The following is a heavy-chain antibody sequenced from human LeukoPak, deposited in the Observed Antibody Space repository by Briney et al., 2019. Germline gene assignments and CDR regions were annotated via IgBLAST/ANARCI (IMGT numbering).Heavy chain of an antibody. CDR1: GGSFSGYY. D-gene: IGHD2-15*01. J-gene: IGHJ4*02. CDR3: ARRKIGYCSGGSCFHGGFAY. V-gene: IGHV4-34*01. CDR2: INHSGST. Sequence: SETLSLTCAVYGGSFSGYYWSWIRQPPGKGLEWIGEINHSGSTNYNPSLKSRVTIPVDTSKNQFSLKLSSVTAADTAVYYCARRKIGYCSGGSCFHGGFAYWGQGTLVTVSS.